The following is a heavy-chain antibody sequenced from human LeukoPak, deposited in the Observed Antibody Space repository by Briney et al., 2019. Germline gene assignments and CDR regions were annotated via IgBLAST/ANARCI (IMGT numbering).Heavy chain of an antibody. CDR2: INPSGGST. CDR3: ARDYGDSSGYNDY. D-gene: IGHD3-22*01. J-gene: IGHJ4*02. V-gene: IGHV1-46*01. CDR1: GYTFTSYY. Sequence: ASVKVSCKASGYTFTSYYMHWVRQAPGQGLEWMGIINPSGGSTSYAQKFQGRVSMTRDTSTTTVYMELTSLRAEDTAVYYCARDYGDSSGYNDYWGQGTLVTVSS.